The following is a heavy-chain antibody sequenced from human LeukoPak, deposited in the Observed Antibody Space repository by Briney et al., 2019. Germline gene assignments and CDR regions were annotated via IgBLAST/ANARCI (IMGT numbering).Heavy chain of an antibody. CDR1: GFTFSDYY. CDR3: ARDRDEWEIGTHFDY. J-gene: IGHJ4*02. V-gene: IGHV3-11*01. D-gene: IGHD1-26*01. Sequence: PGGSLRLSCAASGFTFSDYYMSWIRQAPGKGLEWVSYISSSGSTIYYADSVKGRFTISRDNAKNSLYLQMNSLRAEDTAVYYCARDRDEWEIGTHFDYWGQGTLVTVSS. CDR2: ISSSGSTI.